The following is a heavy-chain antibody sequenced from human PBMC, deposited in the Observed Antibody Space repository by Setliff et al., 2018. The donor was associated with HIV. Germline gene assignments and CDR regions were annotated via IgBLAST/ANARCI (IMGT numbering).Heavy chain of an antibody. Sequence: ASVKVSCKVSGYTLSELSMHWVRQAPGEGLEWMGGFDPEDGETIYAEKFQGRVTMTTDTSTSTAYMELRSLRSDDTAVYYCARDAPGNKESAPGYWGQGTLVTVSS. CDR1: GYTLSELS. CDR2: FDPEDGET. J-gene: IGHJ4*02. D-gene: IGHD1-1*01. V-gene: IGHV1-24*01. CDR3: ARDAPGNKESAPGY.